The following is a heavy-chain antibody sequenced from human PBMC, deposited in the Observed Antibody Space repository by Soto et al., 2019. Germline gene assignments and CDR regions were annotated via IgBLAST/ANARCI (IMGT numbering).Heavy chain of an antibody. CDR2: IYYSGST. CDR3: ARVDILTVYAWMDV. V-gene: IGHV4-30-4*01. D-gene: IGHD3-9*01. CDR1: GDSIRSGNHY. Sequence: SETLSLTCTVSGDSIRSGNHYWSWIRQPPGKGLEWIGYIYYSGSTYYSPSLKSRVTISVDTSKTQFALKLNAVTAADTAVYYCARVDILTVYAWMDVWGQGTTVTVSS. J-gene: IGHJ6*02.